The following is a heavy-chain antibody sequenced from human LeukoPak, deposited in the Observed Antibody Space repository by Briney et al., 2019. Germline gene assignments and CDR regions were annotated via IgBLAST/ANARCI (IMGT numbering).Heavy chain of an antibody. CDR2: IYSGGST. CDR3: ARDKGGGRGYALDY. J-gene: IGHJ4*02. CDR1: GFTVSSNY. Sequence: GGSLRLSCAASGFTVSSNYMSWVRQAPGKGLEWVSVIYSGGSTYYADSVKGRFTISRDNSENTLYLQMNSLRAEDTAVYYCARDKGGGRGYALDYWGQGTLVTVSS. V-gene: IGHV3-53*01. D-gene: IGHD5-18*01.